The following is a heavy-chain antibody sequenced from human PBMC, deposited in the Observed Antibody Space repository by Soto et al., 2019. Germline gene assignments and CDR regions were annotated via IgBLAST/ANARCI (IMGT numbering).Heavy chain of an antibody. V-gene: IGHV1-18*01. D-gene: IGHD2-2*01. CDR1: GYTFTSNG. CDR3: ARDSNLALVPAAALDGMDV. Sequence: QVQLVQSGAEVKKPGASVKVSCKASGYTFTSNGISWVRQAPGQGLEWMGWISIYNGNTNYAQKLQGRVTMTTDTATRTAYMELRSLRSDDTSVYYCARDSNLALVPAAALDGMDVWGQGTTVTVSS. J-gene: IGHJ6*02. CDR2: ISIYNGNT.